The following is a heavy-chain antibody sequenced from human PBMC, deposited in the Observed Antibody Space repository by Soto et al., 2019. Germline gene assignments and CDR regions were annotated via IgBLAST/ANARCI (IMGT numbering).Heavy chain of an antibody. J-gene: IGHJ4*02. Sequence: PGGSLRLSCAASGFTFNSYTMAWVRQAPGKGLEWVSSISGSGGSPYYADSVQGRFTISRDNARNTLYLQMNSLRAEDTAAYYCARDEADSGYATGHDYWGQGTLVTVSS. CDR1: GFTFNSYT. V-gene: IGHV3-23*01. D-gene: IGHD5-12*01. CDR2: ISGSGGSP. CDR3: ARDEADSGYATGHDY.